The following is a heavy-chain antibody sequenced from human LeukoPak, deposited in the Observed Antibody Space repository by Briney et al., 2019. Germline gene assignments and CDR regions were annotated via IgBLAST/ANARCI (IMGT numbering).Heavy chain of an antibody. CDR3: AKDNHCGGDCPGSYWYFDL. D-gene: IGHD2-21*02. J-gene: IGHJ2*01. CDR1: GFTFSSYA. Sequence: GGSLRLSCAASGFTFSSYAMHWVRQAPGKGLEWVSGISWNSGSIGYADSVKGRIAISRDNAKNSLYLQMNSLRAEDTALYYCAKDNHCGGDCPGSYWYFDLWGRGTLVTVSS. V-gene: IGHV3-9*01. CDR2: ISWNSGSI.